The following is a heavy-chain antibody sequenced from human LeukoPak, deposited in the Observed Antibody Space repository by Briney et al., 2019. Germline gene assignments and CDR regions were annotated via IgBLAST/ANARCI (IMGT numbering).Heavy chain of an antibody. CDR1: GFTFSSYW. Sequence: GGSLRLSCAASGFTFSSYWMSWVRQAPGKGLELASGITGSGGTKYYADSVKRPFTIPRANSKNTLYMQINSLRAGDTSVYYCAKDRLGAILYFDYWGQGTLVTVSS. CDR3: AKDRLGAILYFDY. J-gene: IGHJ4*02. D-gene: IGHD1-26*01. V-gene: IGHV3-23*01. CDR2: ITGSGGTK.